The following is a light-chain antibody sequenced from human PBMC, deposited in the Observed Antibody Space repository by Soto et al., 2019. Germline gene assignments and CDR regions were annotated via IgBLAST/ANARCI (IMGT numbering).Light chain of an antibody. CDR3: SSYTTGTLEGV. CDR2: DVT. J-gene: IGLJ1*01. V-gene: IGLV2-14*03. CDR1: SSDVGAYNH. Sequence: QSALTQPASVSGSPGQSITISCTGTSSDVGAYNHVSWYQQYPGKAPKLLIYDVTNRPSGVSNRFSGSKSGNTASLTISGLQAEDEADYYCSSYTTGTLEGVFGTGTKLTVL.